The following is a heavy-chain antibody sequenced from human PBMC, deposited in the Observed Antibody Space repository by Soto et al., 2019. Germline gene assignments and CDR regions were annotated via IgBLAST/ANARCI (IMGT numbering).Heavy chain of an antibody. CDR2: TYYRSKWYN. V-gene: IGHV6-1*01. J-gene: IGHJ4*02. CDR1: GDXVSSNSRA. Sequence: QXLSLTCANSGDXVSSNSRAWYWIRQSPSRGLEWLGSTYYRSKWYNDYSLSVKSRITIIPGTYKNQFSMQLKSVTPEDTAVYYCARASGYIDSWGQGTPVTVSS. CDR3: ARASGYIDS.